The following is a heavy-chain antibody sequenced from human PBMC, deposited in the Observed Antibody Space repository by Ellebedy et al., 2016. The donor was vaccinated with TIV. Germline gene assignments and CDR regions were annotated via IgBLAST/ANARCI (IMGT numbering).Heavy chain of an antibody. J-gene: IGHJ5*02. CDR3: ARLSDFWSAGGFDP. Sequence: SETLSLTCPVSGDSISSYYWSWIRQPPGTGLEWIGYISYSGFTSYNPSLKSRVTMSVDTSKNQFSLILNSVTATDTAVYYCARLSDFWSAGGFDPWGQGTRVTVSS. D-gene: IGHD3-3*01. CDR2: ISYSGFT. V-gene: IGHV4-59*08. CDR1: GDSISSYY.